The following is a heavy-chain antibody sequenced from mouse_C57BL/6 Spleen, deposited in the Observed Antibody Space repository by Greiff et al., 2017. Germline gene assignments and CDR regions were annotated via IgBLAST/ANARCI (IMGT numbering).Heavy chain of an antibody. CDR1: GYTFTSYW. Sequence: QVQLKQSGAELVRPGSSVKLSCKASGYTFTSYWMHWVKQRPIQGLEWIGNIDPSDSETHYNQKFKDKATLTVDKSSSTAYMQLSSLTSEDSAVYYCASGGYDASFDYWGQGTTLTVSS. CDR2: IDPSDSET. V-gene: IGHV1-52*01. D-gene: IGHD2-2*01. J-gene: IGHJ2*01. CDR3: ASGGYDASFDY.